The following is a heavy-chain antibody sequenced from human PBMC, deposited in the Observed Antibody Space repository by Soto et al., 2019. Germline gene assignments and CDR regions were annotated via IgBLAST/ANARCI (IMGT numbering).Heavy chain of an antibody. D-gene: IGHD4-17*01. V-gene: IGHV3-21*01. CDR2: ISSSSSYI. CDR3: ARDVPYGDYPVGDAFDI. CDR1: GFTFSSYS. J-gene: IGHJ3*02. Sequence: GGSLRLSCAASGFTFSSYSMNWVRQAPGKGLEWVSSISSSSSYIYYADSVKGRFTISRDNAKNSLYLQMNSLRAEDTAVYYCARDVPYGDYPVGDAFDIWGQGTMVTVSS.